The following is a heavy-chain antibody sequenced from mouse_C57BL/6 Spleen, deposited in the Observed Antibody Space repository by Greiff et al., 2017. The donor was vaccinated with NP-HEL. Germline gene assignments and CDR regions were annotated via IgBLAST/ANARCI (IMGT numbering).Heavy chain of an antibody. CDR2: SRNKANDYTT. J-gene: IGHJ3*01. Sequence: EVKLVESGGGLVQSGRSLRLSCATSGFTFSDFYMEWVRQAPGQGLEWIAASRNKANDYTTEYSASVKGRFIVSRDTSQSILDLQMNALRAEDTAIYYCARDARLTGRFAYWGQGTLVTVSA. D-gene: IGHD4-1*01. CDR3: ARDARLTGRFAY. V-gene: IGHV7-1*01. CDR1: GFTFSDFY.